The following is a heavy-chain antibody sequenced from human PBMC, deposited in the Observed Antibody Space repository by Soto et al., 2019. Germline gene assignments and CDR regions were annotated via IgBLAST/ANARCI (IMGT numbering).Heavy chain of an antibody. CDR2: ISDSGGST. Sequence: PGGSLRLSCAASGFTFSRYAMSWVRQAPGKGLEWVSAISDSGGSTYYADSVKGRFTISRDNSKNTLSLQMNSLRAEDTAVYYCAKRVEYSSTTHYFDYWCQGTLVTVSS. V-gene: IGHV3-23*01. D-gene: IGHD6-6*01. CDR1: GFTFSRYA. J-gene: IGHJ4*02. CDR3: AKRVEYSSTTHYFDY.